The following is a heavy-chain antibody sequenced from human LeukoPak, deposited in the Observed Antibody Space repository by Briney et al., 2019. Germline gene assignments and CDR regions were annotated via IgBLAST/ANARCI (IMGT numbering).Heavy chain of an antibody. Sequence: GGSLRLSCAASGFTFSSYATHWVRQAPGKGLEWVAVISFDGSDRYYADSVKGRFTISRDNSKNTLYLQMNSLRAEDTAVYYCARDRVLYFYYGMDVWGQGTTVTVSS. CDR2: ISFDGSDR. D-gene: IGHD2-21*01. CDR1: GFTFSSYA. CDR3: ARDRVLYFYYGMDV. J-gene: IGHJ6*02. V-gene: IGHV3-30*04.